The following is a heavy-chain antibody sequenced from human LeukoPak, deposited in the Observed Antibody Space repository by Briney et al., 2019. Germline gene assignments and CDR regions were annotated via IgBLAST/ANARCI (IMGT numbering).Heavy chain of an antibody. CDR3: ARDLDGYNDY. CDR1: GGSIGSYY. CDR2: IYYSGST. J-gene: IGHJ4*02. Sequence: SETLSLTCTVSGGSIGSYYWSWIRQPPGKGLEWIGYIYYSGSTNYNPSLKSRVTISVDTSKNQFSLKLSSVTAADTAVYYCARDLDGYNDYWGQGTLVTVSS. D-gene: IGHD5-24*01. V-gene: IGHV4-59*01.